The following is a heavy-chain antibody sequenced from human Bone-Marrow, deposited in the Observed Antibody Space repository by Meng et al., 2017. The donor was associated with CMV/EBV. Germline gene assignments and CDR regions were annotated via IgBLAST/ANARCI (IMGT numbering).Heavy chain of an antibody. CDR2: MNPNSGNT. Sequence: ASVKVSCKASGYTFTSYDINWVRQATGQGLEWMGWMNPNSGNTGYAQKLQGRVTITRNTSISTAYMELSSLRSEDTAVYYYARGPAADSHNWFDPWGQGTLVTVSS. CDR3: ARGPAADSHNWFDP. J-gene: IGHJ5*02. V-gene: IGHV1-8*03. D-gene: IGHD2-2*01. CDR1: GYTFTSYD.